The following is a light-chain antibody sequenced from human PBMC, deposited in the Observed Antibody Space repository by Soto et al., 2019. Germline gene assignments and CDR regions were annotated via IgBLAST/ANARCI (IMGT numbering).Light chain of an antibody. J-gene: IGKJ4*02. Sequence: DIQMTQSPSTLSASVGDRVTITCRASQNIRSWLAWYQQKPGKAPRLLIYKASSLESGVPSRFSGSGSGTEFTLTISSLQPDDYATYYCKQYDSSSTFGGGTKV. CDR2: KAS. V-gene: IGKV1-5*03. CDR1: QNIRSW. CDR3: KQYDSSST.